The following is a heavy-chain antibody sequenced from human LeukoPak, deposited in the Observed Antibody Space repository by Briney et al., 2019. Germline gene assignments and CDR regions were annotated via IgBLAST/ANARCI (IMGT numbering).Heavy chain of an antibody. V-gene: IGHV1-2*06. D-gene: IGHD1-14*01. CDR2: IQSKSGDA. J-gene: IGHJ4*02. Sequence: ASVKVSCKASGYTFTDYNLHWVRQAPGERLEWMGRIQSKSGDANYAQKFQGMVTVTRDTSINTVYMELSGLKSDDTAVYYCARGDHHAFEYWGQGTLVTVSS. CDR3: ARGDHHAFEY. CDR1: GYTFTDYN.